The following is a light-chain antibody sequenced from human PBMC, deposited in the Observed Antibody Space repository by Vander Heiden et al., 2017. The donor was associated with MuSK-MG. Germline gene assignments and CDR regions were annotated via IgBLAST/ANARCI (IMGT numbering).Light chain of an antibody. J-gene: IGKJ5*01. CDR3: QQYYSTPPIS. Sequence: DIVMTQSPDSLAVSLGERATINCKSSQSVLHSSNDKNYLAWYQQKPGQPPKLLIYWASTRESGVPDRFSGSGSGTDFTLTISSRQAEDVAVYYCQQYYSTPPISFGQGTRLQIK. CDR2: WAS. CDR1: QSVLHSSNDKNY. V-gene: IGKV4-1*01.